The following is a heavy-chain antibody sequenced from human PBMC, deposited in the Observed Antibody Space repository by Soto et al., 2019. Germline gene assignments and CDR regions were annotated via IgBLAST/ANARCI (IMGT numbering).Heavy chain of an antibody. CDR1: SGSISSSNW. CDR2: IYHSGST. J-gene: IGHJ5*02. Sequence: QVQLQESGPGLVKPSGTLSLTCAVSSGSISSSNWWSWVRQPPGKGLEWIGEIYHSGSTNYNSSLKSRVTISVDKSKNQFSLKLSSVTAADTTVYYCARVTKYYDILTGYGSYGNWFDPWGQGTLVTVSS. D-gene: IGHD3-9*01. CDR3: ARVTKYYDILTGYGSYGNWFDP. V-gene: IGHV4-4*02.